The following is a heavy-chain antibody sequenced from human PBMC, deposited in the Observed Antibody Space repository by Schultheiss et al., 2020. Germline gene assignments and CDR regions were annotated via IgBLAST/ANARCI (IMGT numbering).Heavy chain of an antibody. D-gene: IGHD6-13*01. CDR1: GGSISSGGYY. J-gene: IGHJ6*02. V-gene: IGHV4-31*03. Sequence: SETLSLTCTVSGGSISSGGYYWSWIRQHPGKGLEWIGYIYYSGSTYYNPSLKSRVTISVDTSKNQFSLKLSPVTAADTAVYYCARERVYSSSWRYGMDVWGQGTTVTV. CDR2: IYYSGST. CDR3: ARERVYSSSWRYGMDV.